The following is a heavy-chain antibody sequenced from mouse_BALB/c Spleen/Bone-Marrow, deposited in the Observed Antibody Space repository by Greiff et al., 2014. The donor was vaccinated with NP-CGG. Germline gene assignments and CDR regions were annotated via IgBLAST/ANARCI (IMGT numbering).Heavy chain of an antibody. J-gene: IGHJ3*01. CDR3: AVYDYEGSAY. CDR2: IDPANGNT. V-gene: IGHV14-3*02. CDR1: GFNIKDTY. D-gene: IGHD2-4*01. Sequence: VQLQQSGAELVKPGASVKLSCTASGFNIKDTYMHWVKQRPEQGLEWIGRIDPANGNTKYDPKFQGKATTTADTSSNTAYLQLSSLTSEDTAVYYCAVYDYEGSAYWGQGTLVTVSA.